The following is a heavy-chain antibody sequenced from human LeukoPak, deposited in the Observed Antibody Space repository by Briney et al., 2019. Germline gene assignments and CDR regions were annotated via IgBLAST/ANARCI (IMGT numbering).Heavy chain of an antibody. V-gene: IGHV3-23*01. CDR2: ISGSGGST. D-gene: IGHD2-2*01. Sequence: QTGGSLRLSCAASGFTFITYAMSWVRQAPGKGLEWVSAISGSGGSTYYADSVRGRFTISRDNSKNTLYLQMNSLRAEDTAVYYCAKSLHCSSTSCPSGYWGQGTLVTVSS. J-gene: IGHJ4*02. CDR3: AKSLHCSSTSCPSGY. CDR1: GFTFITYA.